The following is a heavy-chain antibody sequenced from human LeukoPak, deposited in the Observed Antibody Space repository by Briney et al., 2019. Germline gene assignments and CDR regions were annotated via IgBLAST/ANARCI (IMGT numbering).Heavy chain of an antibody. CDR2: ISSSSTSF. V-gene: IGHV3-21*01. D-gene: IGHD6-19*01. J-gene: IGHJ5*01. Sequence: GGSLRLSCAASGFTFTSYTMNWVRQAPGKGLEWVSSISSSSTSFYYADSVKGRFTISRDNTKNSLYLQMNSLRAEDTAVYYCARADFASGWFDSWGQGTLVTVSS. CDR3: ARADFASGWFDS. CDR1: GFTFTSYT.